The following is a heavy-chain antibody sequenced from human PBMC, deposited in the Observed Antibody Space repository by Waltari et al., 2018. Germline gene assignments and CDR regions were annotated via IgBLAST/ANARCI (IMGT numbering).Heavy chain of an antibody. CDR2: ISSSSSYI. Sequence: EVQLVESGGGLVKPGGSLRLSCAASGFTFSRFSMTWVRQAPGKGLEWVSSISSSSSYIYYADSVKGRFTISRDNAKNSLYLQMNSLRAEDTAVYYCARTDNLSGYYYGYFDYWGQGTLVTVSS. CDR1: GFTFSRFS. V-gene: IGHV3-21*01. D-gene: IGHD3-22*01. J-gene: IGHJ4*02. CDR3: ARTDNLSGYYYGYFDY.